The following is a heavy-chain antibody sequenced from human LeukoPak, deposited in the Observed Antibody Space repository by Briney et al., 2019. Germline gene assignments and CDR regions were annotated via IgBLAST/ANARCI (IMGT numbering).Heavy chain of an antibody. CDR1: GFTFSNYA. J-gene: IGHJ6*03. Sequence: GGSLRLSCAASGFTFSNYAMHWVRQAPGKGLEYVSGISSYGGSTYYANSVKGRFTISRDNSKNTLYLQMGSLRTEDMAVYYCARNYYAPDYYYMDVWGKGTTVTISS. CDR3: ARNYYAPDYYYMDV. V-gene: IGHV3-64*01. CDR2: ISSYGGST. D-gene: IGHD1-26*01.